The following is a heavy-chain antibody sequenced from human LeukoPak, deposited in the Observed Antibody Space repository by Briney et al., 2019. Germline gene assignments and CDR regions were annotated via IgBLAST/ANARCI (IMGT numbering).Heavy chain of an antibody. CDR3: ARRQQWLVRGYYYYYGMDV. V-gene: IGHV3-11*01. Sequence: GGSLRLSCAASGFTFSDYYMSWIRQAPGKGLEWVSYISSSGSTIYYADSEKGRFTISRDNAKNSLYLQMNSLRAEGTAVYYCARRQQWLVRGYYYYYGMDVWGQGTTVTVSS. D-gene: IGHD6-19*01. CDR2: ISSSGSTI. J-gene: IGHJ6*02. CDR1: GFTFSDYY.